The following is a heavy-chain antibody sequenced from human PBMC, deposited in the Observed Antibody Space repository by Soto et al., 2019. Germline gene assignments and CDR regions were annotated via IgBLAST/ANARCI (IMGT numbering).Heavy chain of an antibody. D-gene: IGHD6-19*01. Sequence: QVQLVQSGAEVKKPGASVKVSCKASGYTFSSNGVSWVRQAPGQGLEWMGWISTFNGNAHYAQKFQGRVTMTTDTSTNTAYIELTSLSSDDTAVYYCARLHGYSSGWYDYWGQGPLVPVSS. CDR3: ARLHGYSSGWYDY. CDR2: ISTFNGNA. V-gene: IGHV1-18*04. J-gene: IGHJ4*02. CDR1: GYTFSSNG.